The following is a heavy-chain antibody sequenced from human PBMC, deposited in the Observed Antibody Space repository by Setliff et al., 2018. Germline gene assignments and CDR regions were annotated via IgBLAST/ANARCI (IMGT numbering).Heavy chain of an antibody. Sequence: ASVKVSCKASGYTFTSYGITWVRQAPGQGLEWMAWISAYNGYIVYAQKFQGRVTVTTDTSTSTAYMELRSLRSDDTAVYYCAGAHPKIVVTVAALDYWGLGTQVTVSS. CDR2: ISAYNGYI. J-gene: IGHJ4*02. D-gene: IGHD2-15*01. V-gene: IGHV1-18*01. CDR3: AGAHPKIVVTVAALDY. CDR1: GYTFTSYG.